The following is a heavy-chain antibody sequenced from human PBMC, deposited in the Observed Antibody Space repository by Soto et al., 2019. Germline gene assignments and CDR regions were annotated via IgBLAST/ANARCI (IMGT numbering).Heavy chain of an antibody. V-gene: IGHV3-11*01. D-gene: IGHD4-17*01. CDR2: IGTRGNTK. CDR3: ARDGTEYYGEYYDY. Sequence: GGSLRLSCATSGFTFSDYYMSWIRQAPGKGLEWVSYIGTRGNTKYYADSVRGRFTISRDNAKNSLYLQMNSLRVDDTAVYYCARDGTEYYGEYYDYWGQGIPATVSS. J-gene: IGHJ4*02. CDR1: GFTFSDYY.